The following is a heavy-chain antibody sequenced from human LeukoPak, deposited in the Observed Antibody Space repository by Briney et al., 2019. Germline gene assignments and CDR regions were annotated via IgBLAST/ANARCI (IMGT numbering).Heavy chain of an antibody. V-gene: IGHV4-59*01. CDR1: GGSISGYY. D-gene: IGHD5-24*01. CDR2: IYYNGDT. J-gene: IGHJ4*02. Sequence: SETLSLTCTVSGGSISGYYWSWIRQPPGKGLEWIGYIYYNGDTNYNPSLKSRVTMSVDTSRNQFSLKLSSVTAADTAMYFCTRYRRDGYNYCFDDWGQGTLVTVSS. CDR3: TRYRRDGYNYCFDD.